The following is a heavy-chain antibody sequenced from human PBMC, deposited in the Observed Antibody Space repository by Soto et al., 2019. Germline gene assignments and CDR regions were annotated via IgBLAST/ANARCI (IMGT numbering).Heavy chain of an antibody. CDR2: ISAYNGNT. CDR3: ARDPYYYDSSGYQAHDAFDI. Sequence: ASVKVSCKASGYTFTSYGISWVRQAPGQGLEWMGWISAYNGNTNYAQKLQGRATMTTDTSTSTAYMELRSLRSDDTAVYYCARDPYYYDSSGYQAHDAFDIWGQGTMVTVSS. D-gene: IGHD3-22*01. J-gene: IGHJ3*02. CDR1: GYTFTSYG. V-gene: IGHV1-18*04.